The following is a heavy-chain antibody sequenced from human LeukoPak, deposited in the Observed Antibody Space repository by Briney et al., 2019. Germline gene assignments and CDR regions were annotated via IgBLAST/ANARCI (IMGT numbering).Heavy chain of an antibody. CDR3: ARDDPHLLYDILTGYYNGGIDP. CDR2: IHYGGST. CDR1: GDSFSSTTYY. V-gene: IGHV4-39*07. Sequence: SETLSLTCTVSGDSFSSTTYYWGWIRQPPGKGLEWIGSIHYGGSTFYNPSLKSRVTLSIDTSKNQFSLKLYSVTAADTAVYYCARDDPHLLYDILTGYYNGGIDPWGQGTLVTVSS. D-gene: IGHD3-9*01. J-gene: IGHJ5*02.